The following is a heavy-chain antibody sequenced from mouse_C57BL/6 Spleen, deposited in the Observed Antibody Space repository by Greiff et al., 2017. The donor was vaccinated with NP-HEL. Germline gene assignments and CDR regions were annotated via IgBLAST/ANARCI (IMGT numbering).Heavy chain of an antibody. CDR2: ISSGGSYT. D-gene: IGHD1-1*01. V-gene: IGHV5-6*01. J-gene: IGHJ1*03. Sequence: EVKLVESGGDLVKPGGSLKLSCAASGFTFSSYGMSWVRQTPDKRLEWVATISSGGSYTYYPHSVKGRFTISRDNAKNTLYLQMSSLKSEDTAMYYCARHPLITTGVAPYWYFDVWGTGTTVTVSS. CDR1: GFTFSSYG. CDR3: ARHPLITTGVAPYWYFDV.